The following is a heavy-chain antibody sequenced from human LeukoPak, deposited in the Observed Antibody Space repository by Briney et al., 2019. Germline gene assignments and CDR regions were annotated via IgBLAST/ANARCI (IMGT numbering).Heavy chain of an antibody. CDR1: GGSISSYY. J-gene: IGHJ3*02. D-gene: IGHD3-16*02. V-gene: IGHV4-59*01. Sequence: PSETLSLTCTVSGGSISSYYWSWIRQPPGKGLEWIGYIYYSGSTNYNPSLKSRVTISVDTSQNHFSLKLSSVTAAHTAVYYCAGGFYDYVWGSYRPQGAFDIWGQGTMVTVSS. CDR3: AGGFYDYVWGSYRPQGAFDI. CDR2: IYYSGST.